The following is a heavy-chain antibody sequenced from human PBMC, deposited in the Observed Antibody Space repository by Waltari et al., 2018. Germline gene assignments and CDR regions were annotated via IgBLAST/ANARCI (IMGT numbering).Heavy chain of an antibody. V-gene: IGHV4-34*01. D-gene: IGHD3-3*01. CDR3: ARGVYDFWSGYSTIFDY. CDR2: INHSGST. J-gene: IGHJ4*02. Sequence: QVQLQQWGAGLLKPSETLSLTCAVYGGSLSGYYWSWLRHPPGKGLEWIGEINHSGSTNYNPSLKSRVTISVDTSKNQFSLKLSSVTAADTAVYYCARGVYDFWSGYSTIFDYWGQGTLVTVSS. CDR1: GGSLSGYY.